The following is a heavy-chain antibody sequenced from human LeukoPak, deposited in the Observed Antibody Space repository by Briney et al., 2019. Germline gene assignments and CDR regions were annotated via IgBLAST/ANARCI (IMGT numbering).Heavy chain of an antibody. CDR2: ISSSSSYI. CDR3: ARAGGDSSSYDAFDI. V-gene: IGHV3-21*01. Sequence: GGSLRLSCAASGFTFSSYSMNWVRQAPGKGLEWVSSISSSSSYIYYADSVKGRFTISRDNAKNSLYLQMNSLRAEDTAVYYCARAGGDSSSYDAFDIWGQGTMVTVSS. CDR1: GFTFSSYS. D-gene: IGHD6-13*01. J-gene: IGHJ3*02.